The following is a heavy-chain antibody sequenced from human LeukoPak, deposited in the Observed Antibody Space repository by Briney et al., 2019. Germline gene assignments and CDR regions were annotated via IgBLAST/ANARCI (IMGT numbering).Heavy chain of an antibody. V-gene: IGHV1-18*01. Sequence: ASVKVSCKASGYTFTTSGISWVRQAPGQGLEWMGWISAYNGQTNYAQKVQGRVTMTTDTSTKTAYMELRSLGSDDTAVYYCAGVAGFYWNSDSFDYWGTGTTVTVSS. CDR3: AGVAGFYWNSDSFDY. D-gene: IGHD1-7*01. CDR2: ISAYNGQT. J-gene: IGHJ4*03. CDR1: GYTFTTSG.